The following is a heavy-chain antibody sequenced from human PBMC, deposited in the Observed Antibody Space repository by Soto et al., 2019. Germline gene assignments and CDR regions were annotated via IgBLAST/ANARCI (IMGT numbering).Heavy chain of an antibody. Sequence: ASVKVSCKASGYTFTSYYMHWVRQAPGQGLEWVGIINPSGGSTSYAQKFQGRVTMTRDTSASTAYMELSSLRSEDTAVYYCAVAATLDYYYYGMDVWGQGTTVTVSS. V-gene: IGHV1-46*01. CDR3: AVAATLDYYYYGMDV. CDR1: GYTFTSYY. D-gene: IGHD2-15*01. J-gene: IGHJ6*02. CDR2: INPSGGST.